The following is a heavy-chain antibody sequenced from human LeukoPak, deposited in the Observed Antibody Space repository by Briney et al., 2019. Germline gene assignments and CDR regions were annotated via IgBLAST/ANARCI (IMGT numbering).Heavy chain of an antibody. CDR3: AAAWGAAAGTGWYFDL. CDR1: GFTFTSSA. J-gene: IGHJ2*01. CDR2: VVVGSGNT. V-gene: IGHV1-58*02. Sequence: KISCKGSGFTFTSSAMQWVRQARGQRLEWIGWVVVGSGNTNYAQKFQERVTITRDMSTSTAYMELSSLRSEDTAVYYCAAAWGAAAGTGWYFDLWGRGTLVTVSS. D-gene: IGHD6-13*01.